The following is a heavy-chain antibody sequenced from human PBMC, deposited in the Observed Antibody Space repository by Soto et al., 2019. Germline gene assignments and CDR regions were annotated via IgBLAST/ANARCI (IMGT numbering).Heavy chain of an antibody. Sequence: VGSLRLSCAASGFTFSSYAMSWVRQAPGKGLEWVSAISGSGGSTYYADSVKGRFTISRDNSKNTLYLQMNSLRAEDTAVYYCAKDESFWSGFYDYWGQGTLVTVSS. CDR1: GFTFSSYA. CDR3: AKDESFWSGFYDY. D-gene: IGHD3-3*01. J-gene: IGHJ4*02. CDR2: ISGSGGST. V-gene: IGHV3-23*01.